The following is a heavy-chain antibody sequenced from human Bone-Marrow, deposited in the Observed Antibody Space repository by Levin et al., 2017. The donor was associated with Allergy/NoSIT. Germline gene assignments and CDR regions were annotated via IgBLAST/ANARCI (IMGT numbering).Heavy chain of an antibody. Sequence: SETLSLTCSVSGGSITNGDYYWSWIRQSPGMGLEWIGFIYYTGSTNKDPSLKSRVTMSVDTSKNQFSLKLTSVTAADTAVYYCVRGGGYFDFRGQGTPVTVSS. V-gene: IGHV4-30-4*01. CDR1: GGSITNGDYY. D-gene: IGHD4-23*01. CDR2: IYYTGST. CDR3: VRGGGYFDF. J-gene: IGHJ4*02.